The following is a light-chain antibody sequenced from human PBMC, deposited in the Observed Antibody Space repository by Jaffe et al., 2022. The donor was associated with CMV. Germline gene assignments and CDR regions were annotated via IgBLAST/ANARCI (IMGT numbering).Light chain of an antibody. Sequence: DIVMTQSPDSLAVSLGERATINCKSSQTVLYSSDNKNYLAWFQHKPGQPPRLLIYWASTRDSGVPDRFSGSGSGTDFTLTITSLQAEDVAVYYCQQYYSTPRTFGQGTKLEIK. CDR2: WAS. J-gene: IGKJ2*02. CDR1: QTVLYSSDNKNY. V-gene: IGKV4-1*01. CDR3: QQYYSTPRT.